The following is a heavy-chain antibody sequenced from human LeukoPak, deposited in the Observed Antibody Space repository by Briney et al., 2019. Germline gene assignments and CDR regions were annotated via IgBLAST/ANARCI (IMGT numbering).Heavy chain of an antibody. CDR2: ISGSGGST. D-gene: IGHD6-13*01. J-gene: IGHJ6*02. Sequence: GASLRLSCAASGFTFSSYAMNWVRQAPGQGLEWVSAISGSGGSTYYADSVKGRFTISRDNSKNTLYLQMNSLRAEDTAVYYCAKDLPGSRYYYYGMDVRGQGTTVTVSS. CDR1: GFTFSSYA. CDR3: AKDLPGSRYYYYGMDV. V-gene: IGHV3-23*01.